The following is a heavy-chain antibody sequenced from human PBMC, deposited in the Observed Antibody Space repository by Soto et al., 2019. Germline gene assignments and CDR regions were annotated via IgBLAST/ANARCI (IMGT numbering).Heavy chain of an antibody. J-gene: IGHJ5*02. CDR1: GGSISSTSYY. Sequence: QLQLQESGPGLVKPSETLSLTCTVSGGSISSTSYYWGWIRQPPGKGLEWIGSIYYSGSTYYNPSLKSRVTISVDTSKNQFSLKLSSVTAADTAVYYCGRHKTGDYDSSGYYSGFDPWGQGTLVTVSS. D-gene: IGHD3-22*01. CDR3: GRHKTGDYDSSGYYSGFDP. V-gene: IGHV4-39*01. CDR2: IYYSGST.